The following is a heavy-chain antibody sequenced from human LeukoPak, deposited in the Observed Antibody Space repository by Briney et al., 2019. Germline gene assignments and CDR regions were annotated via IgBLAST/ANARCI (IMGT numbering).Heavy chain of an antibody. CDR2: IKQDGSEK. V-gene: IGHV3-7*01. CDR1: GFTFSSYW. Sequence: GGSLRLSCAASGFTFSSYWMSWVRQAPGKGLEWVANIKQDGSEKYYVDSVKGRFTISRDNAKNSLYLQTNSLRAEDTAVYYCARGRDYYYYGMDVWGQGTTVTVSS. CDR3: ARGRDYYYYGMDV. J-gene: IGHJ6*02.